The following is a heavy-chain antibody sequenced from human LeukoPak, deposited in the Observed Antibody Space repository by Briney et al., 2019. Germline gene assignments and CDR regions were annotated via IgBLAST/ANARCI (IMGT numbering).Heavy chain of an antibody. CDR2: INPSGST. CDR1: GGSFSGYY. D-gene: IGHD3-16*01. CDR3: ARGVDGAY. J-gene: IGHJ4*02. Sequence: PSETLSLTCAVYGGSFSGYYWSWIRQPPGKGLEWIGEINPSGSTNYNPSLKSRVTISVDTSKNQFSLKLSSVTAADTAVYYCARGVDGAYWGQGTLVTVSS. V-gene: IGHV4-34*01.